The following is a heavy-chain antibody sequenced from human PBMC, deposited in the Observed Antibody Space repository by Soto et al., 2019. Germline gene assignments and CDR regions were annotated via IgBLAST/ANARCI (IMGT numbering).Heavy chain of an antibody. CDR2: IYWDDTK. J-gene: IGHJ4*03. CDR1: GFSLTTSGLG. V-gene: IGHV2-5*02. CDR3: AHNTFRSYFDI. Sequence: QITLKEAGPTLVKPTQTLTLTCTFSGFSLTTSGLGVGWVRQSPGKALECLALIYWDDTKHYNPSLQSRLTIAKDTPKSQVVLTMTNMDPVDTGTYYCAHNTFRSYFDIWGLGTLVTVSS.